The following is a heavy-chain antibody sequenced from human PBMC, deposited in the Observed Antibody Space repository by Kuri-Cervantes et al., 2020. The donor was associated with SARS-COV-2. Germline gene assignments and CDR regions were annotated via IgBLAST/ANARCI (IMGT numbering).Heavy chain of an antibody. J-gene: IGHJ6*03. CDR3: ARVAGEGPIYYYYMDV. V-gene: IGHV3-11*04. CDR2: ISGSGSYI. Sequence: GGSLRLSCAASGFTFSDYYMSWIRQAPGKGLEWVSSISGSGSYIYYADSVKGRFTISKESGENSLYLHMNSLRGDDTAVYYCARVAGEGPIYYYYMDVWGKGTTVTVSS. D-gene: IGHD2-21*01. CDR1: GFTFSDYY.